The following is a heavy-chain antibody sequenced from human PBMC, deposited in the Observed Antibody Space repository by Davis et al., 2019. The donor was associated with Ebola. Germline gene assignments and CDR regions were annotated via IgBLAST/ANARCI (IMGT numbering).Heavy chain of an antibody. CDR2: INHSGST. CDR3: ARERYSSFYYYYYGMDV. D-gene: IGHD6-6*01. J-gene: IGHJ6*02. V-gene: IGHV4-34*01. Sequence: ESLKISCAASGFTFSSYSMNWVRQPPGKRLEWIGEINHSGSTNYNPSLKSRVTISVDTSKNQFSLKLSSVTAADTAVYYCARERYSSFYYYYYGMDVWGQGTTVTVSS. CDR1: GFTFSSYS.